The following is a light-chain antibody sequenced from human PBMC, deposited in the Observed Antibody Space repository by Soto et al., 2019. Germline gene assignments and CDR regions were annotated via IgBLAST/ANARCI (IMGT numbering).Light chain of an antibody. J-gene: IGKJ3*01. CDR3: QQSYNVNFN. V-gene: IGKV1-39*01. CDR2: AAS. Sequence: DIQMTQSPSSLSASVGDRVTITCRASQSISRYLNWYQKKPGKAPKLLIYAASTLHSGVPSGFSGNESGTEFTLTISSLQPEDTATYYCQQSYNVNFNCVPGTKVYIK. CDR1: QSISRY.